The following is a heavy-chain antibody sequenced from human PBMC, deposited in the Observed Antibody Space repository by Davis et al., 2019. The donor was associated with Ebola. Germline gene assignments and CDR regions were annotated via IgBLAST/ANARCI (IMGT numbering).Heavy chain of an antibody. Sequence: AASVKVSCKASGYIFTTYAIHWVRQAPGQRLEWMGWINAGNGNTKYSQKFQGRVTITRDTSASTAYMELSSLRSEDTAVYYCARVGYSNFSYNWFDPWGQGTLVTVSS. CDR3: ARVGYSNFSYNWFDP. CDR1: GYIFTTYA. D-gene: IGHD4-11*01. J-gene: IGHJ5*02. CDR2: INAGNGNT. V-gene: IGHV1-3*01.